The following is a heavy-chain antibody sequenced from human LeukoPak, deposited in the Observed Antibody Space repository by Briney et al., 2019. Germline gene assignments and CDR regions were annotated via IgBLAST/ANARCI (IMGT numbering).Heavy chain of an antibody. CDR1: GGSFSGYY. Sequence: SETLSLTCAVYGGSFSGYYWSWIRQPPGRGLEWIGEINHSGSTNYNPSLKSRVTISVDTSKNQLSLKMSSVTAADTAVYYCTITTGTTLGLMDYWGQGTLVTVSS. V-gene: IGHV4-34*01. D-gene: IGHD1-1*01. CDR2: INHSGST. J-gene: IGHJ4*02. CDR3: TITTGTTLGLMDY.